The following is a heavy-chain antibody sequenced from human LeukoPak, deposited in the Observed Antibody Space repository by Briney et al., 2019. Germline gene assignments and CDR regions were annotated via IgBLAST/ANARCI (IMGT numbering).Heavy chain of an antibody. CDR3: AKVGIFEH. CDR2: ISGSGGST. CDR1: GGSISSYY. J-gene: IGHJ1*01. V-gene: IGHV3-23*01. Sequence: SSETLSLTCTVSGGSISSYYWSWVRQAPGEGLEWVSAISGSGGSTYYADSVKGRFTISRDNSKNTLYLQVNSLRAEDTAVYYCAKVGIFEHWGQGTLVTVSS.